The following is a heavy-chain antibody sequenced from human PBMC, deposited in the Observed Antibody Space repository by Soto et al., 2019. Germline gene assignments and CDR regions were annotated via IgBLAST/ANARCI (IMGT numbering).Heavy chain of an antibody. CDR2: IYYSGST. V-gene: IGHV4-30-4*01. Sequence: QVQLQESGPGLVKPSQTLSLTCTVSGGSISSGDYYWSWIRQPPGKGLEWIGYIYYSGSTYYNPSLESRVTISVDTSKNQFSLKLSSVTAADTALYYCARETSITIFGVVIPYYFDYWGQGTLVTVSS. D-gene: IGHD3-3*01. CDR3: ARETSITIFGVVIPYYFDY. CDR1: GGSISSGDYY. J-gene: IGHJ4*02.